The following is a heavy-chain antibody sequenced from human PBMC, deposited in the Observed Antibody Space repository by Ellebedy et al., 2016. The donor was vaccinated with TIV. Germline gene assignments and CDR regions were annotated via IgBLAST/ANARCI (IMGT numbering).Heavy chain of an antibody. CDR3: ARENVFAATLGWFDP. CDR2: ISSSSSTI. Sequence: GGSLRLXXAASGFTFSSYSMNWVSQAPGKGLEWVSYISSSSSTIYYADSVKGRFTISRDNAKNSLYLQMNSLRDEDTAVYYCARENVFAATLGWFDPWGQGTLVTVSS. CDR1: GFTFSSYS. J-gene: IGHJ5*02. D-gene: IGHD2-15*01. V-gene: IGHV3-48*02.